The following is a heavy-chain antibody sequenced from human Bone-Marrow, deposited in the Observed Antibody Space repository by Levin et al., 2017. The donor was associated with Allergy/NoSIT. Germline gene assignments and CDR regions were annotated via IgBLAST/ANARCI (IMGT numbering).Heavy chain of an antibody. CDR1: GFTFSSYA. J-gene: IGHJ4*02. CDR2: ISGSGTIT. CDR3: AKEGLAVAGYYFDS. V-gene: IGHV3-23*01. Sequence: GGSLRLSCAASGFTFSSYAMSWVRQAPGKGLEWVSNISGSGTITHYAESVKGRFTISRDISKNMLHLQMNSLRAEDTAIYFCAKEGLAVAGYYFDSWGQGTLVTVSS. D-gene: IGHD6-19*01.